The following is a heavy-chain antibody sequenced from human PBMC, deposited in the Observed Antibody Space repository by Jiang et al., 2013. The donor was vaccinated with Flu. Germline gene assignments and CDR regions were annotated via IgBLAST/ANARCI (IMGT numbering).Heavy chain of an antibody. Sequence: EVKKPGDSLKISCKFSGYSFTSYWIGWVRQMPGKGLEWMGIIYPGDSDIRYSPSLQGQVTISADKSISTAYLQWSSLKASDTAMYYCAKATYYYDGSGYPPPHAFDVWGQGTMVTVSS. D-gene: IGHD3-22*01. CDR3: AKATYYYDGSGYPPPHAFDV. CDR2: IYPGDSDI. J-gene: IGHJ3*01. V-gene: IGHV5-51*01. CDR1: GYSFTSYW.